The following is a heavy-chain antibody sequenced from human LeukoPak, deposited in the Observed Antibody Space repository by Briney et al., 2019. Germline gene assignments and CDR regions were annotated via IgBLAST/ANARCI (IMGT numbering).Heavy chain of an antibody. Sequence: SVKVSCKASGGTFSSYAISWVRQAPGQGLEWMGGIIPIFGTANYAQKFQGRVTITTDESTSTAYMELSSLRSEDTAVYYCASAGFGELSSYYYMDVWGKGTTVTVSS. J-gene: IGHJ6*03. V-gene: IGHV1-69*05. D-gene: IGHD3-10*01. CDR2: IIPIFGTA. CDR1: GGTFSSYA. CDR3: ASAGFGELSSYYYMDV.